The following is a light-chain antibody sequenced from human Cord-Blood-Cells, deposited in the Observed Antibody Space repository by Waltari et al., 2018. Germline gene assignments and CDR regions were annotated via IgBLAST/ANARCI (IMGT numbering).Light chain of an antibody. CDR1: QGISNS. Sequence: DIQMTQSPSSLSASVGDRVTITCRASQGISNSLAWYQQKPGKAPKLLRYAASRLESGVPSRFSVSGSGTDYTLTISSLQPEDFATYFCQQYYSTPYTFGQGTKLEIK. V-gene: IGKV1-NL1*01. J-gene: IGKJ2*01. CDR3: QQYYSTPYT. CDR2: AAS.